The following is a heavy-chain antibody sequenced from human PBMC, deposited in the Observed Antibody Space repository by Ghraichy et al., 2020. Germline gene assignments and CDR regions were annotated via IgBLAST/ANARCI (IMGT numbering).Heavy chain of an antibody. V-gene: IGHV6-1*01. CDR3: GASRITTGTITY. J-gene: IGHJ4*02. CDR1: GDSVSSESAA. D-gene: IGHD1-1*01. CDR2: TYCRSRCYI. Sequence: SQTLSLTCDVSGDSVSSESAAWNWIRQSPSRGLEWLGRTYCRSRCYIDYAVSVRGRITVTPDTSKNQFSLYLKSVTPDDSAVYYCGASRITTGTITYWGQGTLVTVSS.